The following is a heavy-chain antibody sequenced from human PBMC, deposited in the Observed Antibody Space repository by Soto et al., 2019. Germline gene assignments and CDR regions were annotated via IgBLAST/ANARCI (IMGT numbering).Heavy chain of an antibody. CDR3: ARRREFDY. CDR2: IFPSGTT. V-gene: IGHV4-30-2*01. J-gene: IGHJ4*02. CDR1: GXSLSGATYS. Sequence: LSLTCDVSGXSLSGATYSWNWIRQPPGKGLEWIGYIFPSGTTYYNPSLNSRVTISIDVSKNQFSLSLRSLNAADTAVYYCARRREFDYWSQGTLVTVSS.